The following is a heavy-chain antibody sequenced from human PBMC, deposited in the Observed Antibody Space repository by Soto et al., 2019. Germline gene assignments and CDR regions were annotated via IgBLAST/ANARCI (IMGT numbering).Heavy chain of an antibody. CDR3: AREVVEMATITNRNYYYGMDV. J-gene: IGHJ6*02. CDR2: IYYSGST. Sequence: QVQLQESGPGLVKPSETLSLTCTVSGGSISSYYWSWIRQPPGKGLEWIGYIYYSGSTNYNPSLKSRVTISVDTSKNQFSLKLSSVTAADTAVYYCAREVVEMATITNRNYYYGMDVWGQGTTVTVSS. D-gene: IGHD5-12*01. CDR1: GGSISSYY. V-gene: IGHV4-59*01.